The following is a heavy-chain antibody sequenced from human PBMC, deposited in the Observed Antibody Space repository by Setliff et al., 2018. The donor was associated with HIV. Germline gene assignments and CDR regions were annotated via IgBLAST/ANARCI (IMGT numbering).Heavy chain of an antibody. Sequence: ASVKVSCKASGYTFTNFYMHWVRQAPGQELEWMGILNPGGGNTRYAQRFQGRVSMTRDTSTSTVYMELSSLRSEDTAVYYCARGQASNDYGVSFWGQGTMVTVSS. CDR2: LNPGGGNT. V-gene: IGHV1-46*01. J-gene: IGHJ3*01. D-gene: IGHD4-17*01. CDR1: GYTFTNFY. CDR3: ARGQASNDYGVSF.